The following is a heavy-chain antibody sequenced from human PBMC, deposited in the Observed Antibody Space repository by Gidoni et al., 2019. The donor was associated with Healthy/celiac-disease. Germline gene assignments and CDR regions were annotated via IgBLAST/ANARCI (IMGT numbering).Heavy chain of an antibody. D-gene: IGHD2-2*01. CDR2: IGTAGDT. Sequence: EVQLVESGGGLVQPGGSLRLSCAASGFTFSSYDMHWVRQATGKGLEWVSAIGTAGDTYYPGSVKGRFTISRENAKNSLYLQMNSLRAGDTAVYYCARAMWVPAAMRWRGGYYYYYMDVWGKGTTVTVSS. CDR1: GFTFSSYD. J-gene: IGHJ6*03. CDR3: ARAMWVPAAMRWRGGYYYYYMDV. V-gene: IGHV3-13*01.